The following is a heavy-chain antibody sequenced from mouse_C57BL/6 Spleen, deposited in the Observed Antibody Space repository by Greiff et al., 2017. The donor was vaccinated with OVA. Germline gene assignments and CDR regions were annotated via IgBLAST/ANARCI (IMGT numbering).Heavy chain of an antibody. V-gene: IGHV1-42*01. Sequence: EVMLVESGPELVKPGASVKISCKASGYSFTGYYMNWVKQSPEKSLEWIGEINPSTGGTTYNQKFKAKATLTVDKSSSTAYMQLKSLTSEDSAVSYCARVSTMITAFAYGGQGTLVTVSA. CDR2: INPSTGGT. D-gene: IGHD2-4*01. J-gene: IGHJ3*01. CDR1: GYSFTGYY. CDR3: ARVSTMITAFAY.